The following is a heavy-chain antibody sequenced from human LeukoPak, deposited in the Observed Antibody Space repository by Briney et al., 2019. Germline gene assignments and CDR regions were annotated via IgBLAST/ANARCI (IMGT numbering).Heavy chain of an antibody. CDR3: ARAGIAAAGIGIYGMDV. D-gene: IGHD6-13*01. Sequence: ASVKVSCKASGGTFSSYAFNWVRQAPGQGLQWMGGIIPILGTTNYAQKFQGRVTITADKSTSTAYMELSSLRSEDTAVYYCARAGIAAAGIGIYGMDVWGQGTTVTVSS. CDR2: IIPILGTT. V-gene: IGHV1-69*10. CDR1: GGTFSSYA. J-gene: IGHJ6*02.